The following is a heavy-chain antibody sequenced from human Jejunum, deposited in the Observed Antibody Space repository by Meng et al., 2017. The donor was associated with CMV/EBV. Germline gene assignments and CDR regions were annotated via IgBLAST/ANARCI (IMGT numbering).Heavy chain of an antibody. V-gene: IGHV3-30*02. CDR1: SYG. CDR2: IRYDGSNK. D-gene: IGHD5-18*01. CDR3: AKTETAMASNYYYYYGMDV. Sequence: SYGMHWVRQAPGKGLECVAFIRYDGSNKYYADSVKGRFTISRDNSKNTLYLQMNSLRAEDTAVYYCAKTETAMASNYYYYYGMDVWGQGTTVTVSS. J-gene: IGHJ6*02.